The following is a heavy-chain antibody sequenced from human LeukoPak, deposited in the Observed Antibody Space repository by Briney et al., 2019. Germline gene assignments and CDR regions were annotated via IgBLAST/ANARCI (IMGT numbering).Heavy chain of an antibody. CDR1: GFTFSSYA. Sequence: GGSLRLSCAASGFTFSSYAMSWVRQAPGKGLEWVSVIYSGGSTYYADSVKGRFTISRDNSMNTLYLQMNSLRAEDTAVYYCARVDYGDYGFDYWGQGTLVTVSS. J-gene: IGHJ4*02. CDR2: IYSGGST. D-gene: IGHD4-17*01. CDR3: ARVDYGDYGFDY. V-gene: IGHV3-66*01.